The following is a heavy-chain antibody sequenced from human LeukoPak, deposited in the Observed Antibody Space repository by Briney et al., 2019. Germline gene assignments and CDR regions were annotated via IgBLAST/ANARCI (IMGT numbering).Heavy chain of an antibody. V-gene: IGHV1-46*01. D-gene: IGHD5-24*01. CDR3: AREGRWLQLRYFDY. J-gene: IGHJ4*02. CDR2: INPSGGST. Sequence: ASVKVSCKASGYTFTSYYMHWVRQAPGQGLEWMGIINPSGGSTSYAQKFQGRVTITADESTSTAYMELSSLRSEDTAVYYCAREGRWLQLRYFDYWGQGTLVTVSS. CDR1: GYTFTSYY.